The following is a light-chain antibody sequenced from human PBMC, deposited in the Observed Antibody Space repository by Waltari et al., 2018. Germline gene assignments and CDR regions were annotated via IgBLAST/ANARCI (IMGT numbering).Light chain of an antibody. CDR1: SRDVGSYNR. V-gene: IGLV2-18*02. J-gene: IGLJ1*01. CDR2: EVS. CDR3: SSYTSSSTWV. Sequence: QSALTQPPSVSGSPGQSVTISCTGTSRDVGSYNRVSWYQPPPDTAPKLIIYEVSDRPSGVPDRFSGSKSANTAFLTISGLQAEDEADYFCSSYTSSSTWVFGTGTKVTVL.